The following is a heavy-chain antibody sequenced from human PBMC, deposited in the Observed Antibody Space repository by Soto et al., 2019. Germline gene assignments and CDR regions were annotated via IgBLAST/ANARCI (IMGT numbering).Heavy chain of an antibody. CDR1: GFTVSSNY. CDR3: VSDLVESGYPEYFQH. J-gene: IGHJ1*01. V-gene: IGHV3-53*01. Sequence: EVQLVESGGGLIQPGGSLRLSCAASGFTVSSNYMSWVRQAPGKGLEWVSVIYSGGSTYYADSVKGRFTISTDNSKNTLSLPITSLSAEDTSVYYCVSDLVESGYPEYFQHWGQGTLVTVSS. CDR2: IYSGGST. D-gene: IGHD3-22*01.